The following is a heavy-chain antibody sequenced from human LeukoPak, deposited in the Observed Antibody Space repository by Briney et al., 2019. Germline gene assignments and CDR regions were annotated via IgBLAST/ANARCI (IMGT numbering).Heavy chain of an antibody. Sequence: GGSLRLTCAASGFTFSSYSMNWVRQAPGKGLEWVSSISSSSSYIYYADSVKGRFTISRDNAKNSLYLQMNSLRAEDTAVYYCASDRGYSYGAEGMDVWGQGTTVTVSS. CDR2: ISSSSSYI. V-gene: IGHV3-21*01. CDR1: GFTFSSYS. CDR3: ASDRGYSYGAEGMDV. J-gene: IGHJ6*02. D-gene: IGHD5-18*01.